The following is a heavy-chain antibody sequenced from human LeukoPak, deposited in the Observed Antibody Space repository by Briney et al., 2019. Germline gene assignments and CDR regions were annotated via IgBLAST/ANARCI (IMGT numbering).Heavy chain of an antibody. D-gene: IGHD3-10*01. CDR3: ARGGSGSYVVDP. Sequence: PSETLSLTCAVSGGSISSTNWWSWVRQPPGKGLEWIGEIYHSGSTNYNPSLKSRVTISVDKSKNEFFLKLTSVTAAGTAVYFCARGGSGSYVVDPWGQGTLVIVSS. V-gene: IGHV4-4*02. J-gene: IGHJ5*02. CDR2: IYHSGST. CDR1: GGSISSTNW.